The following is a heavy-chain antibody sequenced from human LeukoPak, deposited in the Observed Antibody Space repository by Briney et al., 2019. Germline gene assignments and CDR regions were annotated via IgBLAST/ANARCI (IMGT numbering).Heavy chain of an antibody. V-gene: IGHV1-18*01. J-gene: IGHJ5*02. CDR2: ISAYNGNT. Sequence: ASVKVSCKASGYIFTSYGISWVRQAPGQGLEWMGWISAYNGNTNYAQKLQGRVTMTTDTSTSTAYMELRSLRSDDTAVYYCARVSNYYDSSGYPPSFDPWGQGTLVTVSS. CDR1: GYIFTSYG. D-gene: IGHD3-22*01. CDR3: ARVSNYYDSSGYPPSFDP.